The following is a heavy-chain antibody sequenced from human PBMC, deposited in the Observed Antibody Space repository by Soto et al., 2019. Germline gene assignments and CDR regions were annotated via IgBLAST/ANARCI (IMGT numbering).Heavy chain of an antibody. CDR3: ARESEDLTSKFDY. CDR1: GFTFTRYS. V-gene: IGHV3-21*06. J-gene: IGHJ4*02. Sequence: SGGSLRLSCAASGFTFTRYSMNWVRQAPGKGLEWVSSISSTTNYIYYGDSMKGRFTISRDNAKNSLYLEMNSLRAEDTAVYYCARESEDLTSKFDYWGQRTLVTVSS. CDR2: ISSTTNYI.